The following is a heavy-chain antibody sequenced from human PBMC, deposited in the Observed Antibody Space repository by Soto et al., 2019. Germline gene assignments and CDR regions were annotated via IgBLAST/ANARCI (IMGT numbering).Heavy chain of an antibody. CDR1: GFTFSNYW. Sequence: GGSLRLSCAASGFTFSNYWMTWVRQAPGKGLEWVANIKQDGSETNFVDSVKGRFTISRDNAKNSLYLQMNSLRAEDTAVYYCARALVNGGDYWGQGTLVPVYS. J-gene: IGHJ4*02. CDR2: IKQDGSET. CDR3: ARALVNGGDY. V-gene: IGHV3-7*01. D-gene: IGHD2-8*02.